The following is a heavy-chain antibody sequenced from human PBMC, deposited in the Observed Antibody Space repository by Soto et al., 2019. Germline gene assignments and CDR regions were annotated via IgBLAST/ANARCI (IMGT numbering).Heavy chain of an antibody. V-gene: IGHV3-23*01. D-gene: IGHD1-1*01. CDR3: AKDLTWNQADY. CDR2: ISGSGIST. J-gene: IGHJ4*02. Sequence: GGSLRLSCAASGFTFTNYAMSWVRQAPGKGLEWVSAISGSGISTFYADSVKGRFTISRDNSKNTLYLQMNSLRAEDAAVYYCAKDLTWNQADYWGQGALVTVSS. CDR1: GFTFTNYA.